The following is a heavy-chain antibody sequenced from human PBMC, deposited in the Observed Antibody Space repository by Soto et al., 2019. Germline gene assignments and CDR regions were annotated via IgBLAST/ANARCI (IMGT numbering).Heavy chain of an antibody. CDR2: IYSGGST. Sequence: GGTLRLSCAASGFTVSSNYMSWVRQAPGKGLEWVSVIYSGGSTYYADSVKGRFTISRDNSKNTLYLQMNGLRAEDTAVYYCARRGTVTNYYYYGRAVWGQGTTVTVSS. J-gene: IGHJ6*02. CDR1: GFTVSSNY. CDR3: ARRGTVTNYYYYGRAV. V-gene: IGHV3-66*01. D-gene: IGHD4-4*01.